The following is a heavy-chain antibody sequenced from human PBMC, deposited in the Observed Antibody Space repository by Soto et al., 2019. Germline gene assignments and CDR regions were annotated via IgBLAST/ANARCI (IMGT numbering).Heavy chain of an antibody. Sequence: GGSLRLSCAASGFTFSNAWMNWVRQAPGKGLEWVGRIKSKTDGGTTDYAAPVKGRFTISRDDSKNTLYLQMNSLKTEDTAVYYCTTVAPPRLWLIRYYYYGMDVWGQGTTVTVSS. J-gene: IGHJ6*02. V-gene: IGHV3-15*07. CDR1: GFTFSNAW. CDR3: TTVAPPRLWLIRYYYYGMDV. CDR2: IKSKTDGGTT. D-gene: IGHD5-18*01.